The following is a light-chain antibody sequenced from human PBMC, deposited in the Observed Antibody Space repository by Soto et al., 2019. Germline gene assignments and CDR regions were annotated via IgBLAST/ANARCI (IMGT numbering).Light chain of an antibody. J-gene: IGLJ1*01. V-gene: IGLV3-21*04. CDR2: FDS. CDR1: NIGSKS. CDR3: QVWDSSSDHYV. Sequence: SYELTQPPSVSVAPGKTARITCGGNNIGSKSVHWYQQKPGQAPVLVIYFDSDRPSGIPERFSGSNSGNTATLTISRVEAGDEADYYCQVWDSSSDHYVFRTGTKLTVL.